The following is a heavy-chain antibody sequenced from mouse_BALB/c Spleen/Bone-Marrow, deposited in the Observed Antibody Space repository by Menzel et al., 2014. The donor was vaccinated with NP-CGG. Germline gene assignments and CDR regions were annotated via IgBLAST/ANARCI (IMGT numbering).Heavy chain of an antibody. D-gene: IGHD2-4*01. CDR1: GYTLTSYW. V-gene: IGHV1-87*01. Sequence: QVQLQQPGAELARPGASVKLSCKASGYTLTSYWMQWVKQGPGQGLEWIGAIYPGDGDTRYTQKFKGKATLTADKSSSTAYMQLSSLASEDSAVYYCARTTMITTGGYYAMDYWGQGTSVTVSS. CDR3: ARTTMITTGGYYAMDY. CDR2: IYPGDGDT. J-gene: IGHJ4*01.